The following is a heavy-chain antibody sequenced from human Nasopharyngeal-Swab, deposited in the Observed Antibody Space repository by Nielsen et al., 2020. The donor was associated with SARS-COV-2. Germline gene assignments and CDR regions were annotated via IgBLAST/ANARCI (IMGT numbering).Heavy chain of an antibody. V-gene: IGHV3-23*01. J-gene: IGHJ4*02. CDR1: GFIFKNYA. Sequence: GESLKISCSASGFIFKNYAMNWVRQAPGRGLEWVSAISGADDSTKYADSVKGRFTISRDNSKNTLDLQMNSLRAEDTAMYYCASGYSSGWYEWYFDYWGQGTLVTVSS. D-gene: IGHD6-19*01. CDR2: ISGADDST. CDR3: ASGYSSGWYEWYFDY.